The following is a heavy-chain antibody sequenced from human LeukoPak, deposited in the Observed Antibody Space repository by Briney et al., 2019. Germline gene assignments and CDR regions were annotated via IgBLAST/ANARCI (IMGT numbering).Heavy chain of an antibody. CDR3: ARDTAMVTPSDY. CDR2: ISSSSSYI. Sequence: GGSLRLSCAASGFTFSSYSMNWVRQAPGKGLEWVSSISSSSSYIYYADSVKGRFTISRDNAKNSLYLQMNSLRAEDTAVYYCARDTAMVTPSDYWGQGTLVNGSS. J-gene: IGHJ4*02. D-gene: IGHD5-18*01. CDR1: GFTFSSYS. V-gene: IGHV3-21*01.